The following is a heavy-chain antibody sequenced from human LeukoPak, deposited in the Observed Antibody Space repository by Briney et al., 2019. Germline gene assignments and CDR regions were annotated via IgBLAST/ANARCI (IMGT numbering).Heavy chain of an antibody. D-gene: IGHD3-3*01. CDR2: ISGSGGST. Sequence: GGSLRLSCAASGFTFSSYAMSWVRQAPGKGLEWVSDISGSGGSTYYADSVKGRFTISRDNSKNTLYLQMNSLRAEDTAVYYCAKAPGVTIFGVAPFDYWGQGTLVTVSS. J-gene: IGHJ4*02. CDR1: GFTFSSYA. V-gene: IGHV3-23*01. CDR3: AKAPGVTIFGVAPFDY.